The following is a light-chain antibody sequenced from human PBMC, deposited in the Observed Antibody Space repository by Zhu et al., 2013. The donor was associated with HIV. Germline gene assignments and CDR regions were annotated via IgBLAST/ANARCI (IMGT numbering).Light chain of an antibody. J-gene: IGKJ4*01. CDR2: GAS. CDR3: QQYGTSLLFT. V-gene: IGKV3-20*01. Sequence: EVVLTQSPGTLSLSPGETATLSCRASESVTRNYLAWYQQKPGQAPRLLIYGASIRATGIPDRFTGSGSGTDFTLTISRLEPEDFGMYYCQQYGTSLLFTFGGRDQGGDQT. CDR1: ESVTRNY.